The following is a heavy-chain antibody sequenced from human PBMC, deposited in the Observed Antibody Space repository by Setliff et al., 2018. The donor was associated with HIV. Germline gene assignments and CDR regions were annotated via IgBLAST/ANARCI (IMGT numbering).Heavy chain of an antibody. D-gene: IGHD4-17*01. CDR2: INQSGTA. CDR3: ARVQMSYAAFDV. V-gene: IGHV4-34*01. J-gene: IGHJ3*01. CDR1: GGSLSGDY. Sequence: PSETLSLTCDVYGGSLSGDYLAWIRQSPGKGLEWIGDINQSGTANYNPSLKSRVTISVDTSKHQFSLKLSSVTAADTAVYYCARVQMSYAAFDVWGQGTMVTVSS.